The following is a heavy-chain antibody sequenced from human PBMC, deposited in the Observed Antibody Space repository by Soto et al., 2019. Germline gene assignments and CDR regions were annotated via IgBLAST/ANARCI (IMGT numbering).Heavy chain of an antibody. V-gene: IGHV1-69*02. CDR2: VNPIVSMS. CDR1: GDTFNFYS. Sequence: QVQLVQSGAEVKRPGSSVKVSCKASGDTFNFYSINWVRQAPGLGLEWMGRVNPIVSMSNYAQKFQCRVTMTADKYTSTAYMELSSRRSEDTAIYYCASSYGSGYRAFDYWGQGALVTVSS. J-gene: IGHJ4*02. D-gene: IGHD3-10*01. CDR3: ASSYGSGYRAFDY.